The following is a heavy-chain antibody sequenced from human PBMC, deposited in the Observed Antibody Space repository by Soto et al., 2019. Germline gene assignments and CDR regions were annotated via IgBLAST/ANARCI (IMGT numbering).Heavy chain of an antibody. J-gene: IGHJ4*02. CDR3: TKAGGGYRVDY. CDR1: GASFETYY. D-gene: IGHD1-26*01. Sequence: QVQLQESGPGLVKPSETLSLTCAVSGASFETYYWSWIRQPPGKGLEWIGYIFYSGHLKYNPSLISRRTRSVDQSTNQVSLRLTPVPASETAVRYCTKAGGGYRVDYWGQGTLVTGSS. CDR2: IFYSGHL. V-gene: IGHV4-59*01.